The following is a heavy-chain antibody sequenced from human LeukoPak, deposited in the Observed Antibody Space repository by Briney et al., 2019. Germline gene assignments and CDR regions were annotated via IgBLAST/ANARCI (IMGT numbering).Heavy chain of an antibody. V-gene: IGHV4-4*07. Sequence: SETLSLTCTVSGGSISNYYWSWIRQPAGKGLEWIGRIYTSGSTNYNPSLKSRVTMSVDTSKNQFSLKLSSVTAADTAVYYCARDFTDSGSSLVYYYYYMDVWGKGTTVTVSS. CDR1: GGSISNYY. CDR3: ARDFTDSGSSLVYYYYYMDV. CDR2: IYTSGST. D-gene: IGHD1-26*01. J-gene: IGHJ6*03.